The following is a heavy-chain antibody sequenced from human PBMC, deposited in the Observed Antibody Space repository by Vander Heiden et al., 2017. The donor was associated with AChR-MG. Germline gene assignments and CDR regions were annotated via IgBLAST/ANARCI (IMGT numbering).Heavy chain of an antibody. J-gene: IGHJ5*02. Sequence: QVQLQQWGAGLLKPSETLSPTCAVYGGSSSGYYWSWIRQPPGKGLEWIGEINHSGSTNYNPSLKGRVTISVDTSKNQFSLKLSSVTAADTAVYCCARGRTTGTTIGRRWFDPWGQGTLVTVSS. CDR3: ARGRTTGTTIGRRWFDP. D-gene: IGHD1-1*01. CDR1: GGSSSGYY. CDR2: INHSGST. V-gene: IGHV4-34*01.